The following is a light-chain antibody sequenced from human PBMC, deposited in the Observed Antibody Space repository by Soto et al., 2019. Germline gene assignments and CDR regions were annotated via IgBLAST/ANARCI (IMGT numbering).Light chain of an antibody. V-gene: IGKV3-20*01. J-gene: IGKJ4*01. CDR3: QQYGSSPRT. CDR2: GAS. CDR1: ESVSDNY. Sequence: EIVLTQSPGTLSLSPGERATLSCRASESVSDNYLAWYQQRSGQAPRLVIYGASRRASAVPDRFSGSGSGAEFTLTISRLEPEDFAVYSCQQYGSSPRTFGGGTKVEIK.